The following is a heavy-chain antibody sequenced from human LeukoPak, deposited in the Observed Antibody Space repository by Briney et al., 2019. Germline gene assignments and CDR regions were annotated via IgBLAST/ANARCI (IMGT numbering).Heavy chain of an antibody. D-gene: IGHD5-18*01. V-gene: IGHV5-51*01. CDR3: ARRLTGGYSYGSYAFDI. Sequence: GESLKISCKGSGYSFTSYWICWVRQMPGKGLEWMGIIYPGDSDTRYSPSFQGQVTISADKSISTAYLQWSSLKASDTAMYYCARRLTGGYSYGSYAFDIWGRGKMVTVSS. CDR2: IYPGDSDT. CDR1: GYSFTSYW. J-gene: IGHJ3*02.